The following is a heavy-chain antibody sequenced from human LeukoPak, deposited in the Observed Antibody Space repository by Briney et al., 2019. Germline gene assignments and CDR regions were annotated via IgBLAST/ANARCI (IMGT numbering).Heavy chain of an antibody. V-gene: IGHV3-21*01. D-gene: IGHD1-26*01. CDR1: GFTFSSYS. CDR2: ISTGSSYI. J-gene: IGHJ6*02. Sequence: GGSLRLSCAASGFTFSSYSMNWVRQAPGKGLEWVSSISTGSSYIYYADSVKGRFTISRDNAKNSLYLQMNSLRAEDTAVYYCARSGVGATTGDYYYYYGMDVWGQGTTVTVFS. CDR3: ARSGVGATTGDYYYYYGMDV.